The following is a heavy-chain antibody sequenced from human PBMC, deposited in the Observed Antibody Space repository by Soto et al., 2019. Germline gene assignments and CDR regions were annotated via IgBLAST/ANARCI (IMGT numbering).Heavy chain of an antibody. V-gene: IGHV4-34*01. CDR2: INHSGST. J-gene: IGHJ4*02. CDR3: ARDDAYSYCSGGSCYHPFDY. Sequence: TSETLSLTCAVYGGSFSGYYWSWIRQPPGKGLEWIGEINHSGSTNYNPSLKSRVTISVDTSKNQFSLKLSSVTAADTAVYCCARDDAYSYCSGGSCYHPFDYWGQGSLVTVSS. CDR1: GGSFSGYY. D-gene: IGHD2-15*01.